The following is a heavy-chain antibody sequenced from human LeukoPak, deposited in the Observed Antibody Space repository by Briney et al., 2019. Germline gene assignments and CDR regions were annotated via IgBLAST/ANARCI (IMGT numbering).Heavy chain of an antibody. CDR3: AREGLDSGSHFSAWFDP. J-gene: IGHJ5*02. V-gene: IGHV3-30*03. D-gene: IGHD3-10*01. CDR2: VSYDRITK. Sequence: PGGSLRLSCVASGFTFSNYGMHWVRQAPGKGLEWVAVVSYDRITKYYADSVKGRFSISRDNSKNTLSLEMSSLRPEDTAVYYCAREGLDSGSHFSAWFDPWGQGTLVTVSS. CDR1: GFTFSNYG.